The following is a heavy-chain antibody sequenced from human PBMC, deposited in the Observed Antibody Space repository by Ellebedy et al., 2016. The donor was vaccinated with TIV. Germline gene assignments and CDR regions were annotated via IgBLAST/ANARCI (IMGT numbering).Heavy chain of an antibody. CDR2: IYADGTT. CDR3: ARGVPYGLDV. CDR1: GFNVSRKY. Sequence: GGSLRLXXAASGFNVSRKYMSWVRQAPGKGLEWVSLIYADGTLIYADGTTYYADSVQGRFTISRDTSKNTLYLQMNGLRADDTAVYFCARGVPYGLDVWGQGTTVTVSS. D-gene: IGHD3-10*02. V-gene: IGHV3-53*01. J-gene: IGHJ6*02.